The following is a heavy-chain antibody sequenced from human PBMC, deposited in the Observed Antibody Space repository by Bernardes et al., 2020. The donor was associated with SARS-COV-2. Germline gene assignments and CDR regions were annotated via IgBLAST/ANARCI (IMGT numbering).Heavy chain of an antibody. V-gene: IGHV3-33*03. CDR1: GFTFSSYG. CDR2: ISYGGKTQ. Sequence: GGSLRLSCAASGFTFSSYGLHWVRQAPGKGLEWLAVISYGGKTQYYADSVKGRFTISRDNSNNTLFLQMDSLRTEDTAVYFCAKDILSRTSYYSSGDYIGVDFWGQGTLVTVSS. J-gene: IGHJ4*02. D-gene: IGHD3-10*01. CDR3: AKDILSRTSYYSSGDYIGVDF.